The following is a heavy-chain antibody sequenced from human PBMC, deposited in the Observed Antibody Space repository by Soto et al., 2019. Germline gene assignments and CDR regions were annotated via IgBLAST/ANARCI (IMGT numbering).Heavy chain of an antibody. CDR3: ARTTAVPNTLRSRYFFDY. J-gene: IGHJ4*02. D-gene: IGHD4-17*01. Sequence: SETLSLTRSVSGGSVSDKTYYWSWIRQPPGKRLEWIGYVYYSGTTNYNPSLKSRVTISVDLSKNRFSLRLSSVTTADTALYYCARTTAVPNTLRSRYFFDYWGQGTLVTVSS. CDR1: GGSVSDKTYY. V-gene: IGHV4-61*01. CDR2: VYYSGTT.